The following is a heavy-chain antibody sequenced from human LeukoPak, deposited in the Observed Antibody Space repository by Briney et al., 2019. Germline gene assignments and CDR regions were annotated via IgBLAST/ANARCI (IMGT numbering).Heavy chain of an antibody. CDR1: GFTFSSYS. J-gene: IGHJ4*02. V-gene: IGHV3-48*01. CDR2: ISSSSSTI. CDR3: ASFQLVPL. D-gene: IGHD6-6*01. Sequence: GGSLRLSCAASGFTFSSYSMNWLRQAPGKGLEWVSYISSSSSTIYYADSVKGRFTISRDNAKNSLYLQMDSLRAEDTAVYYCASFQLVPLWGQGTLVTVSS.